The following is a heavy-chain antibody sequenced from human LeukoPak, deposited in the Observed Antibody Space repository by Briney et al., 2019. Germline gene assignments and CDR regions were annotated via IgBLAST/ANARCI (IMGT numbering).Heavy chain of an antibody. CDR3: AKGEGYDILTGYSDGFDY. Sequence: GGSLRLSCAASGFTFSSYTMNWVRQAPGKGLEWVSSISGSRTYIYYADSVKGRFTISRDNAKNSLYLQMNSLRAEDTAVYYCAKGEGYDILTGYSDGFDYWGQGTLVTVSS. J-gene: IGHJ4*02. CDR2: ISGSRTYI. CDR1: GFTFSSYT. D-gene: IGHD3-9*01. V-gene: IGHV3-21*04.